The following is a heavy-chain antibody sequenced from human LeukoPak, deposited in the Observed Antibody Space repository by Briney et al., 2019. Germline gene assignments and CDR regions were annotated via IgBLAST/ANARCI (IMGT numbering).Heavy chain of an antibody. V-gene: IGHV4-30-4*08. CDR3: AREFKEYCSSTSCSHRYFDY. Sequence: PSETLSLTCTVSGGSISSGDYYWSWIRQPPGKGLEWIGYIYYSGSTYYNPSLKSRVTISVDTSKNQFSLKLSSVTAADTAVYYCAREFKEYCSSTSCSHRYFDYWGQGTLVTVSS. D-gene: IGHD2-2*01. CDR2: IYYSGST. J-gene: IGHJ4*02. CDR1: GGSISSGDYY.